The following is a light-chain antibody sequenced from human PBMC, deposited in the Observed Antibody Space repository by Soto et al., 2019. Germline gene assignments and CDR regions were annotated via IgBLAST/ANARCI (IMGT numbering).Light chain of an antibody. Sequence: QFVLTQSPSWSGSPGQSVTISCTGTSSDIGGYNSVSWYQQHPGKAPKVMIYDVTKRPSGVPDRFSGSKSGNTASLTVSALQAEDEADYYCSSYTDRKNLVFGTGTKVNVL. J-gene: IGLJ1*01. V-gene: IGLV2-8*01. CDR2: DVT. CDR3: SSYTDRKNLV. CDR1: SSDIGGYNS.